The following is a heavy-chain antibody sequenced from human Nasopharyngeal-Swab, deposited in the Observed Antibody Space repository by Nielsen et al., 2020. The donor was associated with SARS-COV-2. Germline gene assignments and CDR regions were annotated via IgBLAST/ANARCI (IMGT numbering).Heavy chain of an antibody. V-gene: IGHV3-23*01. CDR3: AKDHRGYSSSGWYR. J-gene: IGHJ4*02. CDR1: GFTFSSYW. CDR2: ISGSGGST. D-gene: IGHD6-19*01. Sequence: GESLKISCAASGFTFSSYWMSWVRQAPGKGLEWVSAISGSGGSTYYADSVKGRFTISRDNSKNTLYLQMNSLRAEDTAVYYCAKDHRGYSSSGWYRWGQGTLVTVSS.